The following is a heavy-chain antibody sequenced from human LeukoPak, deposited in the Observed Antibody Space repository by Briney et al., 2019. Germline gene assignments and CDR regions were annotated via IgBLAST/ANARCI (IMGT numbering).Heavy chain of an antibody. CDR1: GFTFSNYS. Sequence: PGGSLRLSCAASGFTFSNYSMNWVRQAPGKGLEWVSSISSSSSYIYYADSVKGRFTISRDNAKNSLYLQMNSLRAEDTAVYYCAKNIAAAGTRWFDPWGQGTLVTVSS. J-gene: IGHJ5*02. D-gene: IGHD6-13*01. CDR2: ISSSSSYI. V-gene: IGHV3-21*01. CDR3: AKNIAAAGTRWFDP.